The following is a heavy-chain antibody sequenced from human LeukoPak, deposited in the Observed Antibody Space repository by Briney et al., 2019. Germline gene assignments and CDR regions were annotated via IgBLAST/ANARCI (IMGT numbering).Heavy chain of an antibody. J-gene: IGHJ6*02. V-gene: IGHV3-66*01. CDR3: ARDPGRLDRGNDYYYGMDV. D-gene: IGHD1-1*01. Sequence: GGSLRLSCAASGFTVSSNYMSWVRQAPGKGLEWVSVIYSGGNTYYGDSVKGRFTISRDNSKNTLYLQVNSLRAEDTAVYYCARDPGRLDRGNDYYYGMDVWGQGTTVTVSS. CDR2: IYSGGNT. CDR1: GFTVSSNY.